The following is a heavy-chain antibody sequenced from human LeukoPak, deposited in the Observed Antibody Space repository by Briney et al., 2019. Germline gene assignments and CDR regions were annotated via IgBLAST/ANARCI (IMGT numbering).Heavy chain of an antibody. V-gene: IGHV4-59*01. Sequence: PSETLSLTCTVSGGSIGSYYWSWIRQPPGKGLEWIGYIYYSGSTNYNPSLKSRVTISVDTSKNQFSLKLSSVTAADTAVYYCARGRDAFDIWGQGTVVTVSS. CDR1: GGSIGSYY. J-gene: IGHJ3*02. CDR2: IYYSGST. CDR3: ARGRDAFDI.